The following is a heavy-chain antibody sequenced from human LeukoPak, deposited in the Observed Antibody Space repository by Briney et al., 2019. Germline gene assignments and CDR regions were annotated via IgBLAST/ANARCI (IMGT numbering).Heavy chain of an antibody. CDR3: ARSGYSYGYVDY. V-gene: IGHV4-38-2*01. D-gene: IGHD5-18*01. Sequence: SETLSLTCAVSGYSLSSGYYWGWIRQPPGKGLEWIGSIYHSGSTYYNPSLKSRVTISVDTSKNQFSLKLSSVTAADTAVYYCARSGYSYGYVDYWGQGTLVTVSS. CDR2: IYHSGST. CDR1: GYSLSSGYY. J-gene: IGHJ4*02.